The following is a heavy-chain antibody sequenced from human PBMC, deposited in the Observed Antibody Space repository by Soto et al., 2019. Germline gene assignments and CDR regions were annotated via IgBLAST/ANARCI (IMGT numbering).Heavy chain of an antibody. V-gene: IGHV4-59*01. J-gene: IGHJ5*02. CDR3: ARTEVGLRSDPIFGSPNWCDP. Sequence: SETLSLTCTVSGGSMSGYYWSWMRKTTGKGLEWIGYIYYSGSTNYNPSLKSRVTISVDTSKNQFSLKLSSVTAADTAVYYCARTEVGLRSDPIFGSPNWCDPWGQGTL. CDR1: GGSMSGYY. CDR2: IYYSGST. D-gene: IGHD3-10*01.